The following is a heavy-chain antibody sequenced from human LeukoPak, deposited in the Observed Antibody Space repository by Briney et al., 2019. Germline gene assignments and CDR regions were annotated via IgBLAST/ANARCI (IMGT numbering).Heavy chain of an antibody. CDR1: EFTFSSYS. J-gene: IGHJ4*02. D-gene: IGHD6-6*01. CDR2: ITNSGNSK. CDR3: ARVHTLRIAAGDY. V-gene: IGHV3-48*01. Sequence: PGGSLRLSCAASEFTFSSYSMNWVRQAPGKGLEWVSYITNSGNSKSYADSVKGRFTISRDNAKNSLYLQMNSLRAEDTAVYYCARVHTLRIAAGDYWGQGTLVTVSS.